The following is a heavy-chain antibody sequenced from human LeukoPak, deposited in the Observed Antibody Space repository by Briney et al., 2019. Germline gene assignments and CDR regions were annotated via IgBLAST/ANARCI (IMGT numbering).Heavy chain of an antibody. CDR1: GGSISSYY. Sequence: PSETLCLTCSFSGGSISSYYWSWIRQPPGKGLEWIGYIYYIGSTSYNPSLKSRVTISVDTSKNQFSLKLTSVTAADTAVYYCATYSGNYNNFEYWGQGTLVTVSS. CDR3: ATYSGNYNNFEY. CDR2: IYYIGST. D-gene: IGHD1-26*01. V-gene: IGHV4-59*08. J-gene: IGHJ4*02.